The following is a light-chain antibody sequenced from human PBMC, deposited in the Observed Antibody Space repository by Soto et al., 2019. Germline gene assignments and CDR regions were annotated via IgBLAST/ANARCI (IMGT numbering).Light chain of an antibody. Sequence: DIVMTQSPDSLAVSLGERATINCKSSQTVLYSSNNKNYLAWYQQKPGQPPKLLIYWASTRESGVPDRFSGSGSGKDFTLTISSLQAEDVAVYYCHQYYSSLQTFGQGTKVEIK. J-gene: IGKJ1*01. CDR2: WAS. CDR3: HQYYSSLQT. CDR1: QTVLYSSNNKNY. V-gene: IGKV4-1*01.